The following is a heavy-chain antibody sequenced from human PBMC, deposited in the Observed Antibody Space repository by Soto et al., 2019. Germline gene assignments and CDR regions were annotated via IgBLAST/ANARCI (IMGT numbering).Heavy chain of an antibody. CDR2: IWHDGTKK. CDR1: GFTFSDYA. Sequence: QEQLVESGGGVVQPGRSLRLSCAASGFTFSDYAMHWVRQAPGKGLEWVAVIWHDGTKKDYADSVRGRFTISRDNSKNTLYPQMNSLRAEDTAIYYCARPALLITTFDYWGQGTLVTVSS. V-gene: IGHV3-33*01. CDR3: ARPALLITTFDY. J-gene: IGHJ4*02. D-gene: IGHD4-4*01.